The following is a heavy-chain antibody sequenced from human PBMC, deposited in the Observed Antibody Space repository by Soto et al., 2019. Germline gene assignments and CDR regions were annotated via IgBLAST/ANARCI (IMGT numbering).Heavy chain of an antibody. CDR3: ARDCSGGSCYQGNDY. CDR2: ISAYNGNT. CDR1: GYTFTSYG. J-gene: IGHJ4*02. Sequence: ASVKVSCKASGYTFTSYGISWVRQAPGQGLEWMGWISAYNGNTNYAQKLQGRVTMTTDTSTSTAYMELRSLRSDDTAVYYCARDCSGGSCYQGNDYWGQGTLVTSPQ. D-gene: IGHD2-15*01. V-gene: IGHV1-18*01.